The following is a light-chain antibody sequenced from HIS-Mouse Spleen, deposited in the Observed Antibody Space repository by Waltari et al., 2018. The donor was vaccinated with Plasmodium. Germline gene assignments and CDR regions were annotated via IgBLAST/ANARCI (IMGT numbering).Light chain of an antibody. J-gene: IGLJ1*01. CDR3: CSYAGSSTYV. CDR2: EGS. CDR1: GSDVGSYNL. Sequence: QSALTQPASVSGSPGQSITLPCTVTGSDVGSYNLVSWYQQHPGKAPKLMIYEGSKRPSGVSNRFSGSKSGNTASLTISGLQAEDEADYYCCSYAGSSTYVFGTGTKVTVL. V-gene: IGLV2-23*01.